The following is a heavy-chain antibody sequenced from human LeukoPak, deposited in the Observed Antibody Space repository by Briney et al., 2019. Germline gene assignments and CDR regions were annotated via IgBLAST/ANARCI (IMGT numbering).Heavy chain of an antibody. J-gene: IGHJ4*02. CDR3: VRRVAGSGYRDS. CDR2: ILYSGST. D-gene: IGHD3-22*01. CDR1: GGSISSSRHY. Sequence: PSETLSLTCTVSGGSISSSRHYWGWIRQPPGKGLEWIGNILYSGSTNYNPSLKSRVYISVDASKSQFSLKLSSVTAADTADYYCVRRVAGSGYRDSWGQGTLVTVSS. V-gene: IGHV4-39*01.